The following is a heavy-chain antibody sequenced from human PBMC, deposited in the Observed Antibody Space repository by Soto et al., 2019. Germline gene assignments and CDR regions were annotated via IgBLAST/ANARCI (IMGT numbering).Heavy chain of an antibody. D-gene: IGHD3-16*01. CDR2: IYYSGST. CDR3: ARRWGDYFDY. Sequence: SETLSLTCTVSGGSISSYYWSWIRQPPGKGLEWIGYIYYSGSTNYNPSLKSRVTISVDTSKNQFSLKLSSVTAADTAAYYCARRWGDYFDYWGQGTLVTSPQ. J-gene: IGHJ4*02. CDR1: GGSISSYY. V-gene: IGHV4-59*08.